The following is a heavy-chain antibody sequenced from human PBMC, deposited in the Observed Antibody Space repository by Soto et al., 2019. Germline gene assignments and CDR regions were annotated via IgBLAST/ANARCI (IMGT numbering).Heavy chain of an antibody. J-gene: IGHJ5*02. V-gene: IGHV3-30-3*01. CDR2: ISYDENNK. CDR3: ARAMDAAMASKDNWFDP. CDR1: GFTFRSYH. D-gene: IGHD5-18*01. Sequence: QVQLVESVVGVVQPGRSLRLSCAASGFTFRSYHMHWVRQAPGKGLEWVASISYDENNKYYTDSVKGRFTIARDTSKNTLYVQMNSSRDEDTAVYYCARAMDAAMASKDNWFDPWGQRTMVTVS.